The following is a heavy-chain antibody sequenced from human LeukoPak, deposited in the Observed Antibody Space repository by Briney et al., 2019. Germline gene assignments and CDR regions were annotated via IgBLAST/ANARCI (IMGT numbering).Heavy chain of an antibody. V-gene: IGHV4-30-4*07. D-gene: IGHD3-10*01. CDR1: GGSISSGGYP. CDR3: ARDIGSGGVWFDY. CDR2: AYYSGRA. J-gene: IGHJ4*02. Sequence: SQTLSLTCVVSGGSISSGGYPWTWIRQPPGKGLEWIGYAYYSGRAYYSPSLKSRVTISVDTSKNQFSLKLSSVTAADTAVYYCARDIGSGGVWFDYWGQGTLVTVSS.